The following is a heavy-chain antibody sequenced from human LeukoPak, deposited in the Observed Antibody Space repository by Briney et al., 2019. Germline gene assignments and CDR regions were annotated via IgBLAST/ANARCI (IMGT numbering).Heavy chain of an antibody. CDR2: ISSSSSYI. Sequence: KPGGSLRLSCAASGFTFSSYSMNWVRQAPGKGLEWVSSISSSSSYIYYADSVKGRFTVSRDNAKNSLYLQMNSLRAEDTAVYYCARVEYSSSSSLDYWGQGTLVTVSS. CDR3: ARVEYSSSSSLDY. CDR1: GFTFSSYS. J-gene: IGHJ4*02. V-gene: IGHV3-21*01. D-gene: IGHD6-6*01.